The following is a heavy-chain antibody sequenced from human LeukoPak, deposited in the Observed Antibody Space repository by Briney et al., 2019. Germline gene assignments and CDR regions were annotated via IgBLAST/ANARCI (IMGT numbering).Heavy chain of an antibody. Sequence: GESLKISCKGSGYTFTNYWIAWMRQMPGKGLEWMGMIYPGDSDSRYSPSFQGQITFSADKSISTAYLQGSSLKASDSAMYYCVRESGYSSGWYPYWGQGTLVTVSS. D-gene: IGHD6-19*01. J-gene: IGHJ4*02. V-gene: IGHV5-51*01. CDR1: GYTFTNYW. CDR2: IYPGDSDS. CDR3: VRESGYSSGWYPY.